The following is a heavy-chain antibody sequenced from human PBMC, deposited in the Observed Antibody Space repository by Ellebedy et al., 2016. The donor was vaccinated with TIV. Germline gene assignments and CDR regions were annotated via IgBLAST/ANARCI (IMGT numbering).Heavy chain of an antibody. J-gene: IGHJ4*02. Sequence: GGSLKISCKGSGYSFTDYWIGWVRHMPGKGLEWMGIIYPGDSDTRYSPSFQGQVTISVDKSMSTAYLQWGSLKASDTAMYYCATSAFYSRWYYFDYWGQGTLVTVSS. D-gene: IGHD6-13*01. V-gene: IGHV5-51*01. CDR1: GYSFTDYW. CDR2: IYPGDSDT. CDR3: ATSAFYSRWYYFDY.